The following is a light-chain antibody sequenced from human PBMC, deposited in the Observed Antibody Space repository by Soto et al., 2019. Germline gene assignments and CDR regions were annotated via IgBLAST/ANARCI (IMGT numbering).Light chain of an antibody. CDR3: CSYAGTSLWV. CDR2: DVS. Sequence: QSALTQPRSVSGSPGQSVTISCTGTSSDVGGYNYVSWYQQHPGKAPKLVIYDVSKRPSGVPDRFSGSKSGNTASLTISGLQAEDEADYYCCSYAGTSLWVFGGGTKVTVL. V-gene: IGLV2-11*01. CDR1: SSDVGGYNY. J-gene: IGLJ3*02.